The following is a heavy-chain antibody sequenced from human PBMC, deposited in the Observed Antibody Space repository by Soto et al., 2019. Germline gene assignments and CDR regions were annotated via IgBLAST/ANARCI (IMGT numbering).Heavy chain of an antibody. J-gene: IGHJ6*02. CDR2: INSDGSST. V-gene: IGHV3-74*01. CDR1: GFTFISYW. Sequence: TGGSLRLSCAASGFTFISYWMHWVRQAPGKGLVWVSRINSDGSSTSYADSVKGRFTISRDNAKNTLYLQMNSLRAEDTAVYYCARAAPTISGRGMDVWGQGTTVTVSS. D-gene: IGHD3-9*01. CDR3: ARAAPTISGRGMDV.